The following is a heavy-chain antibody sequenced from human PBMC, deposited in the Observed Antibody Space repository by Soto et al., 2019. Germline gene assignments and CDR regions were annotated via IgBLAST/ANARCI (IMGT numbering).Heavy chain of an antibody. J-gene: IGHJ6*01. V-gene: IGHV3-21*01. CDR1: GFTFSSYS. Sequence: EVQLVESGGGLVKPGGSLRLSCAASGFTFSSYSMNWVRQAPGKGLEWVSSISSSSSYIYYADSVKGRFTISRDNAKNSLYLQMNSLRAEDTAVYYCARGIIGYCTNGVCYTDYYYGMDVW. D-gene: IGHD2-8*01. CDR3: ARGIIGYCTNGVCYTDYYYGMDV. CDR2: ISSSSSYI.